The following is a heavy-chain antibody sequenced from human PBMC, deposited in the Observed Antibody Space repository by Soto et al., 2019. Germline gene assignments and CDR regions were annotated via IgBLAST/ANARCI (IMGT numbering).Heavy chain of an antibody. CDR3: ARGDGNYDILTGYYGR. Sequence: SETLSLTCTVSGGSISSGGYYWSWIRQHPGKGLGWIGYIYYSGSTYYNPSLKSRVTISVDTSKNQFSLKLSSVTAADTAVYYCARGDGNYDILTGYYGRWGQGTLVTVSS. J-gene: IGHJ4*02. V-gene: IGHV4-31*03. D-gene: IGHD3-9*01. CDR1: GGSISSGGYY. CDR2: IYYSGST.